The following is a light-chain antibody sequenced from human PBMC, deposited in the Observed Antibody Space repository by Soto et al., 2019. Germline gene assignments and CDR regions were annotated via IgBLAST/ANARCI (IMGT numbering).Light chain of an antibody. J-gene: IGKJ2*01. V-gene: IGKV3-20*01. CDR3: QQYGRSLYT. Sequence: EVVLTQSPGTLSLSPGERATLSCRASQSISSTYLAWNQQKPGQAPRLLIYGASSKATGLPDRFSGNGSGTDYTLTISRLEPEDFAVYYCQQYGRSLYTFGQGTKLEMK. CDR2: GAS. CDR1: QSISSTY.